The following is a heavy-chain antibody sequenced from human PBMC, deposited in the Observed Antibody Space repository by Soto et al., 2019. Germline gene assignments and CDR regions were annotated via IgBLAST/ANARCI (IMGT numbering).Heavy chain of an antibody. V-gene: IGHV3-23*01. D-gene: IGHD2-8*02. CDR2: ILVDGRT. Sequence: GGSLRLSCAASGFICSSYDMSWVRQAPGKGLEWVSTILVDGRTFYVDSVKGRFTISRDSSKNTVYLQMNSLTAGDTALYYCAKATATGGGAFDICGLGTMVTVSS. CDR1: GFICSSYD. J-gene: IGHJ3*02. CDR3: AKATATGGGAFDI.